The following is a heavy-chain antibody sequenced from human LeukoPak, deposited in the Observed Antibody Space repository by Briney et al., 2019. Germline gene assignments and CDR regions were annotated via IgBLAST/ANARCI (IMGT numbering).Heavy chain of an antibody. V-gene: IGHV1-69*06. J-gene: IGHJ4*02. CDR2: IIPIFGTA. D-gene: IGHD2-2*01. CDR1: GGTFSSYA. Sequence: ASVKVSCKASGGTFSSYAISWVRQAPGQGLEWMGGIIPIFGTANYAQKFQGRVTITADKSTSTAYMEMSSLRSEDTAVHYCASDRCRSTSCYPPSDYWGQGTLVTVSS. CDR3: ASDRCRSTSCYPPSDY.